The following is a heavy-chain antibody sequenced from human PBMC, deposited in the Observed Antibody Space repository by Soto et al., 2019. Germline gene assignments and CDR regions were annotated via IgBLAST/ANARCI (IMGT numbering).Heavy chain of an antibody. Sequence: GGSLRLSCAASGFTFSSYAMHWVRQAPGKWLEWVAVISYDGSNKYYADSVKGRFTISRDNSKNTLYLQMNSLRAEDTAVYYCARDLRWYSGSTWPLDYYYGMDVWGQGXTVTVYS. V-gene: IGHV3-30-3*01. J-gene: IGHJ6*02. CDR1: GFTFSSYA. D-gene: IGHD1-26*01. CDR3: ARDLRWYSGSTWPLDYYYGMDV. CDR2: ISYDGSNK.